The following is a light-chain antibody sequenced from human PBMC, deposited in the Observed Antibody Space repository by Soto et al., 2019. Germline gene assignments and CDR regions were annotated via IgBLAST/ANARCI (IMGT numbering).Light chain of an antibody. CDR2: EGS. Sequence: QSALTQPASVSGSPGQSITLTCTGTSSDVGTYNLVSWYQQYPGKAPKVMIYEGSKRPSGISTRFSASKSGNTASLTISGLQAEDEADYYCCSYAGSLTWVFGGGTKVTVL. V-gene: IGLV2-23*01. J-gene: IGLJ3*02. CDR1: SSDVGTYNL. CDR3: CSYAGSLTWV.